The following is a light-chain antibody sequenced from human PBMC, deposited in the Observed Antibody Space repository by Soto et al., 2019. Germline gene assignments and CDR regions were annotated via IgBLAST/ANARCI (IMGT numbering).Light chain of an antibody. CDR1: SSNIGAGYD. Sequence: QSVLTQPPSVSGAPGQRVTISFTGRSSNIGAGYDVHWYQQLPGTAPKLLIYGNSNRPSGVPDRFSGSKSGTSASLAITGLQAEDEADYYCQSYDSSLSGSVFGGGTKLTVL. V-gene: IGLV1-40*01. CDR2: GNS. J-gene: IGLJ2*01. CDR3: QSYDSSLSGSV.